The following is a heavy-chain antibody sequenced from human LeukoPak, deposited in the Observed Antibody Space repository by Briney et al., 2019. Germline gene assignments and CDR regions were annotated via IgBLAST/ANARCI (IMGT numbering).Heavy chain of an antibody. V-gene: IGHV1-2*02. CDR2: INPNSGGT. D-gene: IGHD3-10*01. CDR1: GYTFTGYY. J-gene: IGHJ6*02. Sequence: ASVKVSCKASGYTFTGYYMHWVRQAPGQGLEWMGWINPNSGGTNYAQKFQGRVTMTRDTSISTAYMELSRLRSDDTAVYYCARDAPKGLWFGKDSMDVWGQGTTVTVSS. CDR3: ARDAPKGLWFGKDSMDV.